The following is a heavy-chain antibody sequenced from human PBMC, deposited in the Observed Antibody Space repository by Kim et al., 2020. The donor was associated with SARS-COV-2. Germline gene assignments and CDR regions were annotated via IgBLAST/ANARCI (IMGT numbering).Heavy chain of an antibody. J-gene: IGHJ4*01. D-gene: IGHD3-22*01. CDR2: IKEDGRDT. Sequence: GGSLSLSCVGSGFAFSTSWMTWVRQVPGKGLEWVANIKEDGRDTYYVDSVRGRFTISRDNAKSSVYLQMNSLRAEDTAVYYCARDPYDSSGYGAFDYWG. CDR1: GFAFSTSW. V-gene: IGHV3-7*01. CDR3: ARDPYDSSGYGAFDY.